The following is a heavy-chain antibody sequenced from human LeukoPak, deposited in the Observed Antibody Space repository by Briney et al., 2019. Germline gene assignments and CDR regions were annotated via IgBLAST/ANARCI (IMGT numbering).Heavy chain of an antibody. CDR3: ARVAYGNNATPFDH. Sequence: ASVKVSCKASGYTFTGYYLHWVRQAPGQGLEWMGWINPNSGDTDSAQKFQGRVTMTRVTSITTVYMEIRRLTSDDTAVYYCARVAYGNNATPFDHWGQGTLVIVSS. CDR1: GYTFTGYY. V-gene: IGHV1-2*02. D-gene: IGHD4-11*01. CDR2: INPNSGDT. J-gene: IGHJ4*02.